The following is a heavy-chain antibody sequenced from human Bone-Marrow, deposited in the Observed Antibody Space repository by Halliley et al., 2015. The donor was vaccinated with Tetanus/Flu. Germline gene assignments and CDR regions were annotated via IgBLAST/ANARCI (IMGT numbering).Heavy chain of an antibody. J-gene: IGHJ5*02. CDR3: ARGLVVIIPSARKTCWFDP. CDR2: IYYSGGT. CDR1: DISINTGDYY. D-gene: IGHD2-2*01. V-gene: IGHV4-31*03. Sequence: TLSLTCTVSDISINTGDYYWSWFRQSPQKGLEWIGYIYYSGGTFYNPSLRSRVSISIDTSKNQFSLKVNSVTAADTAVYYCARGLVVIIPSARKTCWFDPWGPGTLVSVSS.